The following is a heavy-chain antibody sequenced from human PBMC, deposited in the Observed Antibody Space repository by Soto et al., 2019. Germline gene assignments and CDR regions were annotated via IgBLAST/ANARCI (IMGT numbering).Heavy chain of an antibody. V-gene: IGHV3-23*01. D-gene: IGHD1-26*01. CDR1: GFTFSNFA. CDR2: ISNSGGST. Sequence: GGSLRLSCAASGFTFSNFAMSWVRQAPGKGLEWVSSISNSGGSTYYADSVKGRFTISRDNSKNTLLLQINSLRAEDTATYYCAKDQYSGSPGKPDCWGQGILVTVSS. CDR3: AKDQYSGSPGKPDC. J-gene: IGHJ4*02.